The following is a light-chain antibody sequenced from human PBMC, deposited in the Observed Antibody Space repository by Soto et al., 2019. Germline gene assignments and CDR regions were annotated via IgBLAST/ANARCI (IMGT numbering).Light chain of an antibody. CDR2: WAS. Sequence: DIVMTQSPDSLAVSLGERATINCKSSQSVLYSSNNKNYLAWFQQKPGQPPKLLIYWASTRESGVPDRFSGSGSWTDFTLTISRLQADDVAFYYCQRSRSRVTFGGGTKVEIK. CDR1: QSVLYSSNNKNY. J-gene: IGKJ4*01. CDR3: QRSRSRVT. V-gene: IGKV4-1*01.